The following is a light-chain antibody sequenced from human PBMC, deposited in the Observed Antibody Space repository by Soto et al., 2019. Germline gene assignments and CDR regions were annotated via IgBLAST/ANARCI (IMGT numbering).Light chain of an antibody. V-gene: IGKV2-30*02. CDR2: KVS. Sequence: DVVMTQSPLSLPVTLGQPASISCRSNQSLVHSDGIAYFSWFQQRPGRSPRRLIYKVSNRDSGGQPRCGGGGSGTFFALKISGVGPEEFGFYYGMQGKRWLTTFGQGHRREI. J-gene: IGKJ5*01. CDR3: MQGKRWLTT. CDR1: QSLVHSDGIAY.